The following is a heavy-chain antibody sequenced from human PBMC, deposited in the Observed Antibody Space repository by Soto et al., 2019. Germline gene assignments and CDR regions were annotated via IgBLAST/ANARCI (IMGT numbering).Heavy chain of an antibody. Sequence: PGVSLKVWRKGSGYSFTNHGIVCMRQMPGKGLEWMGIIYPGDSDTRYSPSFQGQVTISADKSISTAYLQWSSLKASDTAMYYCARLSPLQPENWFDPWGQGTLVTVSS. J-gene: IGHJ5*02. CDR1: GYSFTNHG. D-gene: IGHD4-4*01. CDR2: IYPGDSDT. CDR3: ARLSPLQPENWFDP. V-gene: IGHV5-51*01.